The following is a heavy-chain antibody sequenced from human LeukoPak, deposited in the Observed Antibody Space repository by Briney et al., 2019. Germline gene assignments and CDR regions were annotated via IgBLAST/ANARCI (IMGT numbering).Heavy chain of an antibody. J-gene: IGHJ2*01. Sequence: SETLSLTCAVYGGSFSGYYWSWIRQPPGKGLEWIGEINHSGSTNYNPSLKSRVTISVDTSKNQFSLKLSSVTAADTAVYYCARGHPHYDFWSGYPPGWYFDLWGHGTLVTVSS. D-gene: IGHD3-3*01. CDR1: GGSFSGYY. CDR3: ARGHPHYDFWSGYPPGWYFDL. V-gene: IGHV4-34*01. CDR2: INHSGST.